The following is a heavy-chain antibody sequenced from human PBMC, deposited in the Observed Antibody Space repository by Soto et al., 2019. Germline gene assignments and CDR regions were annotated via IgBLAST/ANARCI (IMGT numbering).Heavy chain of an antibody. CDR1: GFTFSSYA. Sequence: EVQLLESGGDLVQPGGSLRLSCAASGFTFSSYAMNWVHQAPGKGLEWVSTITGSGGTTYYADSVKGRFTISSDNSRNTQYLQRSSLSAEDTAVYYCAKAVPGGVHCLWLDYWGQGTLVTVSS. CDR2: ITGSGGTT. V-gene: IGHV3-23*01. J-gene: IGHJ4*02. D-gene: IGHD2-21*01. CDR3: AKAVPGGVHCLWLDY.